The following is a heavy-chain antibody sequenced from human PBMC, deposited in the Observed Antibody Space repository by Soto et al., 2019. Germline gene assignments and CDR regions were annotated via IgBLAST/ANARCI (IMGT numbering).Heavy chain of an antibody. CDR3: ARLARLFDY. D-gene: IGHD6-6*01. J-gene: IGHJ4*02. CDR2: INHSGST. CDR1: GGSFSGYY. Sequence: SETLSLTCAVYGGSFSGYYWSWIRQPPGKGLEWIGEINHSGSTNYNPSLKSRVTISVDTSKNQFSLKLSSVTAADTAVYYCARLARLFDYWGQGTLVTVS. V-gene: IGHV4-34*01.